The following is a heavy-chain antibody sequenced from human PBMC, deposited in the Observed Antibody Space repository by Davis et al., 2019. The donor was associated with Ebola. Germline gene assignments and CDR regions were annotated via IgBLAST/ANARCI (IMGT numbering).Heavy chain of an antibody. V-gene: IGHV5-51*01. Sequence: GESLKISCKGSGYTFTTYWIGWVRQIPGKGLEWMGIIHPGDSDTTYSPSFHGQVTISADKSISTAYLQWSSLKASDTAMYYCARRGGWSGAFLDYWGQGTLVTVSS. D-gene: IGHD3-3*02. CDR1: GYTFTTYW. CDR2: IHPGDSDT. CDR3: ARRGGWSGAFLDY. J-gene: IGHJ4*02.